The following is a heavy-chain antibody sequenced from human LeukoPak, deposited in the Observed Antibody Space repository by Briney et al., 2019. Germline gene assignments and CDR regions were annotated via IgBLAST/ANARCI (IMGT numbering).Heavy chain of an antibody. CDR3: ARLGVGATRDAFDI. Sequence: PGGSLRLSCAASGFPFDDYGMSWVRQAPGKGLEWVSGINWNGGSTGYADSVKGRFTISRDNAKNSLYLQMNSLRAEDTALYYCARLGVGATRDAFDIWGQGTMVTVSS. CDR2: INWNGGST. V-gene: IGHV3-20*04. CDR1: GFPFDDYG. J-gene: IGHJ3*02. D-gene: IGHD1-26*01.